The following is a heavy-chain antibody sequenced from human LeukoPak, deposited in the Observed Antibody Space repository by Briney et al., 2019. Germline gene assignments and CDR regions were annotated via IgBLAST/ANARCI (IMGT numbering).Heavy chain of an antibody. D-gene: IGHD3-22*01. Sequence: PGGSLRLSCAASGFTFSSYGMPWVRQAPGKGLEWVAVIWYDGSNKYYADSVKGRFTISRDNSKNTLYLQMNSLRAEDTAVYYCAKDFRITMIVVDAFDIWGQGTMVTVSS. CDR2: IWYDGSNK. V-gene: IGHV3-33*06. CDR1: GFTFSSYG. J-gene: IGHJ3*02. CDR3: AKDFRITMIVVDAFDI.